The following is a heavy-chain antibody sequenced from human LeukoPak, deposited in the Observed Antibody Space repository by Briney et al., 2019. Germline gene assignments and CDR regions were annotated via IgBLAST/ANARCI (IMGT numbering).Heavy chain of an antibody. CDR1: GGSFSGYY. D-gene: IGHD3-3*01. Sequence: SETLSLTCAVYGGSFSGYYWSWIRQPPGKGLEWIGEINHSGSTNYNPSLKSRVTISVDTSKNQFSLKLSSVTAADTAVYYCATLYYDFFSGYPYYFDYWGQGTLVTVSS. CDR2: INHSGST. V-gene: IGHV4-34*01. J-gene: IGHJ4*02. CDR3: ATLYYDFFSGYPYYFDY.